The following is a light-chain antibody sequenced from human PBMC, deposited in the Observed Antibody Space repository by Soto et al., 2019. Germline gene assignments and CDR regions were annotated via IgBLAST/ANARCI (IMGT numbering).Light chain of an antibody. CDR2: AAS. J-gene: IGKJ5*01. CDR1: QSVSSN. Sequence: EIAMTQSPATLSVSQGERGTLSCRASQSVSSNLAWYQQKPGQAPRLLIYAASARATGIPARFSGSGSGTEFTLTISSLQSEDFAVYYCQQYQSWPITFGQGTRLEIK. V-gene: IGKV3-15*01. CDR3: QQYQSWPIT.